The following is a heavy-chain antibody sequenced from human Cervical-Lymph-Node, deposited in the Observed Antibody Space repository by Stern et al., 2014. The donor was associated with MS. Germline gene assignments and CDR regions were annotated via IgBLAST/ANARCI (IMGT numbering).Heavy chain of an antibody. CDR2: INPNSGAT. CDR1: GYTFNVYY. CDR3: ARDGEPYYYGAGTYVDYYYGMDV. V-gene: IGHV1-2*06. J-gene: IGHJ6*02. D-gene: IGHD3-10*01. Sequence: VQLVESGAEVMQPGASVKVSCKASGYTFNVYYIHWVRQAPGQGLEWMGRINPNSGATNHAQKFQGRVTMTRDTSISTAYMELSRLRSDDTAMYYCARDGEPYYYGAGTYVDYYYGMDVWGQGTTVTVSS.